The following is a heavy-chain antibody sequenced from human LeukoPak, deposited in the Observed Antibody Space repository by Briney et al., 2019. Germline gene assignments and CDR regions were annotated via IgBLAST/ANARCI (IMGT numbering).Heavy chain of an antibody. CDR1: GFTFSSYG. V-gene: IGHV3-30*03. CDR2: ISYDGSNK. Sequence: GGSLRLSCAASGFTFSSYGMHWVRQAPGKGLECVAVISYDGSNKYYTDSVKGRFTISRDNSKNTLYLQMNSLRAEDTAVYYCVREGVGAVDYWGQGALVIVSS. D-gene: IGHD1-26*01. CDR3: VREGVGAVDY. J-gene: IGHJ4*02.